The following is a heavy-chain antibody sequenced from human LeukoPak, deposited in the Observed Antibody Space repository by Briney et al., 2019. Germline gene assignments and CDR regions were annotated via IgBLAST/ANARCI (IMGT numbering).Heavy chain of an antibody. Sequence: SETLSLTCTVSGGSISSSTYYWGWIRQPPGKGLEWIGSIYYSGSTYYNPSLKSRVTISVDTSKNQFSLKVSSVTAADTAVYYCARGARGEFDWANFYFDYWGQGSLVTVSS. CDR1: GGSISSSTYY. V-gene: IGHV4-39*07. D-gene: IGHD3-9*01. J-gene: IGHJ4*02. CDR3: ARGARGEFDWANFYFDY. CDR2: IYYSGST.